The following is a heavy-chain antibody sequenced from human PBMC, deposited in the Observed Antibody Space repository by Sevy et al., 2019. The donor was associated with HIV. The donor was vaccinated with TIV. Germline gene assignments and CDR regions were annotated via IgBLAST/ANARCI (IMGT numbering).Heavy chain of an antibody. CDR2: IGTAAGIT. J-gene: IGHJ4*02. CDR1: GFTLNTYS. D-gene: IGHD2-21*01. V-gene: IGHV3-48*02. Sequence: GGSLRLSCAASGFTLNTYSLIWVRQTPGKGLEWLSFIGTAAGITYYADSVKGRFTISRDNAKNSLYLQMNSLRDEDTAVYYCARCPGHYSIDYWGQGTLVTVSS. CDR3: ARCPGHYSIDY.